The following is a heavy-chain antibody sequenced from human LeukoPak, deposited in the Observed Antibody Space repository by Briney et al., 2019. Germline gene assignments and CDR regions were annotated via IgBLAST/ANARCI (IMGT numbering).Heavy chain of an antibody. V-gene: IGHV3-33*01. J-gene: IGHJ4*02. CDR2: IWYDGTNK. CDR1: GFTFSTYG. Sequence: GGSLRLSCAASGFTFSTYGMHWVRQAPGRGLEWVAVIWYDGTNKYYGDSVKGRFTISRGNSKNTLYLQMNSLRAEDTAVYYCARAVGPFDYWGQGTLVTVSS. CDR3: ARAVGPFDY.